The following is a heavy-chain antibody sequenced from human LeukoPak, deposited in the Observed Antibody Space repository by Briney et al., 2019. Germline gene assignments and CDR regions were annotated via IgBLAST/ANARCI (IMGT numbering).Heavy chain of an antibody. CDR2: IVVGSGNT. Sequence: SVKVSCKASGFTFTSSAVQWVRQARGQRLEWIGWIVVGSGNTNYAQKFQERVTITRDMSTSTAYVELSSLRSEDTAVYYCAAGARGDAFDIWGQGTMVTVSS. V-gene: IGHV1-58*01. CDR1: GFTFTSSA. D-gene: IGHD3-16*01. CDR3: AAGARGDAFDI. J-gene: IGHJ3*02.